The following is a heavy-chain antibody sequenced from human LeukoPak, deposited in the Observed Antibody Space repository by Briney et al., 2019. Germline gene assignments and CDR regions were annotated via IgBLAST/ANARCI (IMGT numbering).Heavy chain of an antibody. CDR1: GGSISSYY. D-gene: IGHD3-22*01. V-gene: IGHV4-59*01. Sequence: SETLSLTCTVSGGSISSYYWSWLRQPPGKGLEWIGYIYYSGSTNYNPSLKSRVTIPVDTSKNQFSLKLSSVTAADTAVYYCARDRDSSGYYYFDYWGQGTLVTVSS. J-gene: IGHJ4*02. CDR3: ARDRDSSGYYYFDY. CDR2: IYYSGST.